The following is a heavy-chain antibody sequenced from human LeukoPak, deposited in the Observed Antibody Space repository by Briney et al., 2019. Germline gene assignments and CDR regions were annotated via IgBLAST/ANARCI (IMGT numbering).Heavy chain of an antibody. CDR2: INHSGST. D-gene: IGHD6-13*01. CDR1: GGSFSGYY. Sequence: PSETLSLTCAVYGGSFSGYYWSWIRQPPGKGLEWIGEINHSGSTNYNPSLKSRVTISVDTSKNQFSLKLSSVTAADTAVCYCARPGIAAAGDAFDIWGQGTMVTVSS. J-gene: IGHJ3*02. V-gene: IGHV4-34*01. CDR3: ARPGIAAAGDAFDI.